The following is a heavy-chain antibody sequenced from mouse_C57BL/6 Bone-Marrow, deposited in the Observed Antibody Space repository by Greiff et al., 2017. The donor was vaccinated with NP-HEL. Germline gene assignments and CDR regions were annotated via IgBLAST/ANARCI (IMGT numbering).Heavy chain of an antibody. V-gene: IGHV5-4*01. J-gene: IGHJ1*03. D-gene: IGHD4-1*02. CDR2: ISDGGSYT. CDR1: GFTFSSYA. CDR3: ARDRGQLGRWYFDV. Sequence: DVKLVESGGGLVKPGGSLKLSCAASGFTFSSYAMSWVRQTPEKRLEWVATISDGGSYTYYPDNVKGRFTISRDNAKNNLYLQMSHLKSEDTAMYYCARDRGQLGRWYFDVWGTGTTVTVSS.